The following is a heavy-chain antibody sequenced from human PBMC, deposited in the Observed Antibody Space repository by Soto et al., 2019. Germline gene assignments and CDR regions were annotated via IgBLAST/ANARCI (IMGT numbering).Heavy chain of an antibody. CDR1: GYTFTGYY. CDR3: ARYSSSTSCDHYFDY. D-gene: IGHD2-2*01. J-gene: IGHJ4*02. CDR2: INPNSGGT. V-gene: IGHV1-2*02. Sequence: GASVKVSCKASGYTFTGYYMHWVRQAPGQGLEWMGWINPNSGGTNYAQKFQCRVTMTRDTSISTAYMELSRLRSDDTAVYYCARYSSSTSCDHYFDYWGQGTLVTVSS.